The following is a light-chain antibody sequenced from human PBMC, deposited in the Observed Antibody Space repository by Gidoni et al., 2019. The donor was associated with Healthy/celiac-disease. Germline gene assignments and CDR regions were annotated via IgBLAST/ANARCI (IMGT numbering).Light chain of an antibody. V-gene: IGKV1-NL1*01. J-gene: IGKJ1*01. CDR1: QGISNS. CDR3: QQYYSTVWT. CDR2: AAS. Sequence: DIQITQSPSSLSASVGDRVTITCRASQGISNSLAWYQQKPGKAPKLLLYAASRLESGVPSRFSGSGSGTDYTLTISSLQPEDFATYYCQQYYSTVWTFGQGTKVEIK.